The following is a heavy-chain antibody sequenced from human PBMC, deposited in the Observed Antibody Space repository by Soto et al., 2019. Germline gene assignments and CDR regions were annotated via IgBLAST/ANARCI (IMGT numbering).Heavy chain of an antibody. J-gene: IGHJ5*02. Sequence: ASVKVSCKASRYTFTGYYMHWVRQAPGQGLEWMGWINPNSGGTNYTQKFQGRVTMTRDTSISTAYMELTNLRSEDTAMYYCARVEATPSPNWFDPWGQGTLVTVSS. CDR1: RYTFTGYY. CDR2: INPNSGGT. V-gene: IGHV1-2*02. CDR3: ARVEATPSPNWFDP.